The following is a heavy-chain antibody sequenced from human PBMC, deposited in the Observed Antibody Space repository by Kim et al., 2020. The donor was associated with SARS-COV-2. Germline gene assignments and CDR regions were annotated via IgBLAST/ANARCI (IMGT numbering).Heavy chain of an antibody. CDR1: GGTFSSYA. CDR3: AREFVVPAAILGDYYYGMDV. CDR2: IIPIFGTA. J-gene: IGHJ6*02. V-gene: IGHV1-69*13. D-gene: IGHD2-2*02. Sequence: SVKVSCKASGGTFSSYAISWVRQAPGQGLEWMGGIIPIFGTANYAQKFQGRVTITAEESTSTAYMELSSLRSEDTAVYYCAREFVVPAAILGDYYYGMDVWGQGTTVTVSS.